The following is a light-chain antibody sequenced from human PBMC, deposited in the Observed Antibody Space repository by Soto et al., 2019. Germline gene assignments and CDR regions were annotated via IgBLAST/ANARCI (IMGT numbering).Light chain of an antibody. CDR1: QSFRSNY. V-gene: IGKV3D-20*02. J-gene: IGKJ1*01. CDR2: NSS. Sequence: EIVMTQSPATLSLSPGERATLSCRASQSFRSNYLAWYQQKPGQAPRLLIYNSSTRATGLPDRFSGSGSGTDFTLTISRLEPEDFALYYCQQYRDWPLTFGQGTKVEIK. CDR3: QQYRDWPLT.